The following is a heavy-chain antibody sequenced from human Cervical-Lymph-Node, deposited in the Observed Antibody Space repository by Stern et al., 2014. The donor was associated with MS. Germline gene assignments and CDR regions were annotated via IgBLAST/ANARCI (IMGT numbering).Heavy chain of an antibody. Sequence: VQLVESGPGLVKPSETLSLTCTVSGGSLRSYYWNWIRQAAGKGLEWLGVIYHTGSVNYNPSLSSRVAMSVDTSKNQFSLTVSSVTAADTAVYYCAREGEYCSGSRCYPFLDYWGQGTLVTVSS. CDR3: AREGEYCSGSRCYPFLDY. D-gene: IGHD2-15*01. CDR1: GGSLRSYY. J-gene: IGHJ4*02. V-gene: IGHV4-59*01. CDR2: IYHTGSV.